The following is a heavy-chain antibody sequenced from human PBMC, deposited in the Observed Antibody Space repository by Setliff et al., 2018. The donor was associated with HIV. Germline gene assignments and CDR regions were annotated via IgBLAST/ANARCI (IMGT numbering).Heavy chain of an antibody. CDR1: GGSFSGYY. CDR2: ITDSGGS. D-gene: IGHD1-26*01. CDR3: ASPYSGSYSGFQY. J-gene: IGHJ1*01. Sequence: PSETLSLTCAVYGGSFSGYYWTWIRQCPGKGLEWIGEITDSGGSKYNPSLESRVTISVDTSKNQFSLNLTSVTVADTGIYYCASPYSGSYSGFQYWGQGTLVTVSS. V-gene: IGHV4-34*01.